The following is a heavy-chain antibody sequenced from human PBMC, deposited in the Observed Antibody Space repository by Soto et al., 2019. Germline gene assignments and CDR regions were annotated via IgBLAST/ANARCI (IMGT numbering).Heavy chain of an antibody. J-gene: IGHJ2*01. CDR1: GGSFSGYY. D-gene: IGHD3-9*01. CDR2: LNDRGSI. V-gene: IGHV4-34*01. CDR3: ARESHDILTGPPWVWYFDL. Sequence: QVQLQQWGAGPLRPLETLSLTCGVSGGSFSGYYWSWIRQSPGTGLERIGELNDRGSINYNPSLKSRVSISVDTSKNHYSLNLRSVAAADTAVYYCARESHDILTGPPWVWYFDLWGRGTLVTVSS.